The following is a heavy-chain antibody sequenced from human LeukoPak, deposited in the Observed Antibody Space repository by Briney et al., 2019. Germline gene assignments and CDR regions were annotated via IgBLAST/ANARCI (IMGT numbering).Heavy chain of an antibody. CDR3: AKEGSGWYHRDAFDI. Sequence: PGGSLRLSCATSGFTFDDYAMHWVRQAPGKGLEWVSLISWDGGSTYYADSVKGRFTISRDNSKNSLYLQMNSLRAEDTALYYCAKEGSGWYHRDAFDIWGQGTMVTVSS. J-gene: IGHJ3*02. CDR2: ISWDGGST. D-gene: IGHD6-19*01. CDR1: GFTFDDYA. V-gene: IGHV3-43D*03.